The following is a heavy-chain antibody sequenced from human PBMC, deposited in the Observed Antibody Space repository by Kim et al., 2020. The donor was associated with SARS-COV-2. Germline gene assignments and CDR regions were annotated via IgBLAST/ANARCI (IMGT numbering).Heavy chain of an antibody. D-gene: IGHD3-10*01. J-gene: IGHJ4*02. CDR1: GFTFSSYG. V-gene: IGHV3-33*01. CDR3: ARGIGFGDHYFDY. Sequence: GGSLRLSCAASGFTFSSYGMHWVRQAPGKGLEWVAVIWYDGSNKYYADSVKGRFTISRDNSKNTLYLQMNSLRAEDTAVYYCARGIGFGDHYFDYWGQGTLVTVSS. CDR2: IWYDGSNK.